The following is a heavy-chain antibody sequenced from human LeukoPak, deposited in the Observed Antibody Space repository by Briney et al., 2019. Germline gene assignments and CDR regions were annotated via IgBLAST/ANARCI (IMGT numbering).Heavy chain of an antibody. CDR2: IYTSGST. J-gene: IGHJ4*02. D-gene: IGHD3-22*01. V-gene: IGHV4-61*02. CDR3: ARAYYYDSSGYYPN. Sequence: SQTLSLTCTVSGGSISSGSYYWSWIRQPAGKGLEWIGRIYTSGSTNYNPSLKSRVTISVDTSKNQFSLKLSSVTAADTAAYYCARAYYYDSSGYYPNWGQGTLVTVSS. CDR1: GGSISSGSYY.